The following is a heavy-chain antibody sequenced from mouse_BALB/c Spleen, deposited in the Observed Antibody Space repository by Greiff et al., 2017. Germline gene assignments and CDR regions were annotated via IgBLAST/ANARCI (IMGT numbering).Heavy chain of an antibody. CDR3: ARHAYYYGSSYNAMDY. CDR2: ISDGGSYT. Sequence: EVQGVESGGGLVKPGGSLKLSCAASGFTFSDYYMYWVRQTPEKRLEWVATISDGGSYTYYPDSVKGRFTISRDNAKNNLYLQMSSLKSEDTAMYYWARHAYYYGSSYNAMDYWGQGTSVTVSS. CDR1: GFTFSDYY. D-gene: IGHD1-1*01. J-gene: IGHJ4*01. V-gene: IGHV5-4*02.